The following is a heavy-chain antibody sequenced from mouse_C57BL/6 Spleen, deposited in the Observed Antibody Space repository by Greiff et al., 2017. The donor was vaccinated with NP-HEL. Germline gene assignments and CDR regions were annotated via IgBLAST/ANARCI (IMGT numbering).Heavy chain of an antibody. CDR2: IYPGSGNT. CDR1: GYSFTSYY. D-gene: IGHD1-1*01. V-gene: IGHV1-66*01. CDR3: ARGRGSPYYAMDY. Sequence: QVQLQQSGPELVKPGASVKISCKASGYSFTSYYIHWVKQRPGQGLEWIGWIYPGSGNTKYNEKFKGKATLTADTSSSTAYMQLSSLTSEDSAVYYCARGRGSPYYAMDYWGQGTSVTVSS. J-gene: IGHJ4*01.